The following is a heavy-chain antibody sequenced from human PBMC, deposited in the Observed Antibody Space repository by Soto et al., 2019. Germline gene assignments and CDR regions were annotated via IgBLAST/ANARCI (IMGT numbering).Heavy chain of an antibody. V-gene: IGHV4-59*01. CDR3: ASSLWPSVFFQH. J-gene: IGHJ1*01. Sequence: QVQLQESGPGLVKPSETLSLTCTVSGRSITSYYWNWIRQPPGQGLEWIGYVYTTGNTNYNPSLRSRVTISVDPSKKQISLTLSSLPAADTAVYYCASSLWPSVFFQHWGPGTLVTVSS. CDR1: GRSITSYY. D-gene: IGHD2-8*01. CDR2: VYTTGNT.